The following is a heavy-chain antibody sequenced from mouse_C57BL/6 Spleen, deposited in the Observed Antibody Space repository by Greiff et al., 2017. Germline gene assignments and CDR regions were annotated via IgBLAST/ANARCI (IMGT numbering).Heavy chain of an antibody. D-gene: IGHD3-2*02. J-gene: IGHJ4*01. Sequence: VQLQQSGPELVKPGASVKISCKASGYAFSSSWMNWVKQRPGKGLEWIGRIYPGDGDTNYNGKFKGKATLTADKSSSTAYMQLSSLTSEDSAVYFWARSAQANYAMDYWGQGTSVTVSS. CDR1: GYAFSSSW. V-gene: IGHV1-82*01. CDR3: ARSAQANYAMDY. CDR2: IYPGDGDT.